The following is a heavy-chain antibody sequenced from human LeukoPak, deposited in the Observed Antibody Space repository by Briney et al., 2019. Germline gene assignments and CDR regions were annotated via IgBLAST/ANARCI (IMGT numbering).Heavy chain of an antibody. V-gene: IGHV3-21*01. J-gene: IGHJ3*02. Sequence: GGSLRLSCAASGCIFSSYSMNWVRQAPGKGLEWVSSISSSSSYIYYADSVKGRVTISRDNAKNSLYLQMNSLRAEDTAVYYCARSGSGWQSGHDAFDIWGQGTMVTVSS. CDR1: GCIFSSYS. CDR3: ARSGSGWQSGHDAFDI. D-gene: IGHD6-19*01. CDR2: ISSSSSYI.